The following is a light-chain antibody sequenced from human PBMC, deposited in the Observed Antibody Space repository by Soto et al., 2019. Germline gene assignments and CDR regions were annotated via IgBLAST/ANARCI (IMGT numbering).Light chain of an antibody. J-gene: IGLJ2*01. CDR3: SSYTTSSTVI. CDR1: SSVVGFYNY. CDR2: EVS. Sequence: QSVLTQPASVSGSPGQSITISCTGTSSVVGFYNYVSWYQQHPGKAPKLMIYEVSNRPSGVSYRFSGSKSGNTASLTISGLQAEDEADYYCSSYTTSSTVIFGGGTKVTVL. V-gene: IGLV2-14*03.